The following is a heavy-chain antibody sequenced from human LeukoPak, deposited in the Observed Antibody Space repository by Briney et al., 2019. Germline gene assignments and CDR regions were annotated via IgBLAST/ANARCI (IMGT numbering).Heavy chain of an antibody. CDR2: INPNNPAT. J-gene: IGHJ5*02. CDR1: GYTFNHNY. CDR3: ARDGSGIQLWSTNWFDP. D-gene: IGHD5-18*01. Sequence: ASVKVSCKASGYTFNHNYLHWVRQAPGQGLEWMGWINPNNPATHSSHKFQGRVTMTRDTSISTAYMELSRLRSDDTAVYYCARDGSGIQLWSTNWFDPWGQGTLVTVSS. V-gene: IGHV1-2*07.